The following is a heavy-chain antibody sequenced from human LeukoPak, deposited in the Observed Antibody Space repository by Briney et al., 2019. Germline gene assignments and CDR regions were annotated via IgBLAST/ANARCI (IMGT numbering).Heavy chain of an antibody. CDR2: FYFSGST. D-gene: IGHD3-3*01. CDR1: AGSINSYY. Sequence: SETLSLTYTLSAGSINSYYWSWIRQPPGKGLEWIGYFYFSGSTSYNPSLKSRVTISADTSKNQISLKLTSVTAADTAVYYCARDSTRYDFWGQGTLVTVSS. CDR3: ARDSTRYDF. V-gene: IGHV4-59*01. J-gene: IGHJ4*02.